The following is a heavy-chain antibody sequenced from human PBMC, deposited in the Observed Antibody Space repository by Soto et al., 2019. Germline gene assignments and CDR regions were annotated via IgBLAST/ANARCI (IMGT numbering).Heavy chain of an antibody. J-gene: IGHJ6*02. D-gene: IGHD1-1*01. CDR2: INAGNGNT. CDR3: ARDLNWNYYYYYGMDV. V-gene: IGHV1-3*01. Sequence: ASVKVSCKASGYTFTSYAMHWMRQAPGQRLEWMGWINAGNGNTKYSQKFQGRVTITRDTSASTAYMELSSLRSEDTAVYYCARDLNWNYYYYYGMDVWGQGTTVTVSS. CDR1: GYTFTSYA.